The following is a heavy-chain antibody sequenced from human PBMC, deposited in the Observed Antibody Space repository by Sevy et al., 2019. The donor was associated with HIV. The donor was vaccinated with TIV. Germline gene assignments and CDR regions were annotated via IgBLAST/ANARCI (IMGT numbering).Heavy chain of an antibody. V-gene: IGHV1-8*01. CDR3: ARHRDYYDSSGYGTFDP. CDR2: MNPNTGNT. CDR1: GYTFTSYD. J-gene: IGHJ5*02. Sequence: ASVKVSCEASGYTFTSYDINWVRQASGQGLEWMGWMNPNTGNTGYAQKFQGRVTMTRNTSISTAYMELSSLRSEDTAVYYCARHRDYYDSSGYGTFDPWGQGTLVTVSS. D-gene: IGHD3-22*01.